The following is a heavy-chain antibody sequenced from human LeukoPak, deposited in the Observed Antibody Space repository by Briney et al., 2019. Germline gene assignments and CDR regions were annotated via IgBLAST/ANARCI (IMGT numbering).Heavy chain of an antibody. CDR3: ARKSRDAIAVAGLDV. Sequence: PSETLSLTCTVSGGSISSYYWSWIRQPPGKGLEWIGYIYYSGSTNYNPSLKSRVTISVDTSKNQFSLKLSSVTAADTAVYYCARKSRDAIAVAGLDVWGKGTTVTVSS. J-gene: IGHJ6*04. D-gene: IGHD6-19*01. CDR1: GGSISSYY. V-gene: IGHV4-59*01. CDR2: IYYSGST.